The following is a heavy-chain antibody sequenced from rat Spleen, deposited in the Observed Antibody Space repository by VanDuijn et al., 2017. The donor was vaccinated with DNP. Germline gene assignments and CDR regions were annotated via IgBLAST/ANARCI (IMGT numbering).Heavy chain of an antibody. Sequence: QVQLKESGPGLVQPSQTLSLTCTVSGFLLTSYAVSWVRQPPGKGLEWIAAISSGGDTYYHSALKSRLSINRDTSRSQVFLKMNSLQTEDTATYYCARGYNNYGFAYWGQGTLVTVSS. CDR1: GFLLTSYA. V-gene: IGHV2S12*01. D-gene: IGHD4-1*01. CDR2: ISSGGDT. J-gene: IGHJ3*01. CDR3: ARGYNNYGFAY.